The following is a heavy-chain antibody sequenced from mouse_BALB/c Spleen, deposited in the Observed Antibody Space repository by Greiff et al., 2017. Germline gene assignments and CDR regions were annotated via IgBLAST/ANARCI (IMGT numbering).Heavy chain of an antibody. CDR1: GYTFTSYW. CDR2: INPSTGYT. V-gene: IGHV1-7*01. D-gene: IGHD1-1*01. J-gene: IGHJ1*01. Sequence: QVQLQQSGAELAKPGASVKMSCKASGYTFTSYWMHWVKQRPGQGLEWIGYINPSTGYTEYNQKFKDKATLTADKSSSTAYMQLSSLTSEDSAVYYCAREGLYYYGSSYFRYFDVWGAGTTVTVSS. CDR3: AREGLYYYGSSYFRYFDV.